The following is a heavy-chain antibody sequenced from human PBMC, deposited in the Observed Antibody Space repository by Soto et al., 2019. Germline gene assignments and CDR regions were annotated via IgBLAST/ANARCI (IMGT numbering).Heavy chain of an antibody. V-gene: IGHV4-61*01. CDR3: TRDHSYYGSGSYLDY. CDR2: VYYSGST. Sequence: SETLSLTCTVSGASVSSGSFYWSWIRQPPGKGLEWIGYVYYSGSTNYNPSLKSRVTISVDTSKNQFSLKLSSVTAADTAVYYCTRDHSYYGSGSYLDYWGQGTLVTVSS. J-gene: IGHJ4*02. CDR1: GASVSSGSFY. D-gene: IGHD3-10*01.